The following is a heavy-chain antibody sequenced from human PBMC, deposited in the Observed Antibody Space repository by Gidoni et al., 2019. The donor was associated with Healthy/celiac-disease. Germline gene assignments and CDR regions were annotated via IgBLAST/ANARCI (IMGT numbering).Heavy chain of an antibody. CDR1: GYTFPGYY. J-gene: IGHJ2*01. CDR3: ARRPGYYDSSFNWYFDL. V-gene: IGHV1-2*02. CDR2: INPNSGGT. Sequence: QVQLVQSGAEGKKPGASVKVSCKASGYTFPGYYMHWVRPVPGQGLEWMGWINPNSGGTNYAQKFQGRVTMTRDTSISTAYMELSRLRSDDTAVYYCARRPGYYDSSFNWYFDLWGRGTLVTVSS. D-gene: IGHD3-22*01.